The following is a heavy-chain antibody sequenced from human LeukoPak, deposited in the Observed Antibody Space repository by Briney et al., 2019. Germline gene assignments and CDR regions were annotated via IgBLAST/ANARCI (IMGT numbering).Heavy chain of an antibody. CDR1: GGSISSSSHY. J-gene: IGHJ6*02. D-gene: IGHD1-26*01. CDR2: IYYSGST. Sequence: PSETLSLTCTVSGGSISSSSHYWGWIRQPPGKGLEWIGSIYYSGSTNYNPSLKSRVTISVDTSKNQFSLKLSSVTAADTAVYYCARVLVVGYGMDVWGQGTTVTVSS. V-gene: IGHV4-39*07. CDR3: ARVLVVGYGMDV.